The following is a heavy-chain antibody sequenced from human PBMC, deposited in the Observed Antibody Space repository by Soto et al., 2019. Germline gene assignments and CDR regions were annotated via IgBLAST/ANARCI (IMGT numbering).Heavy chain of an antibody. V-gene: IGHV3-23*01. CDR3: AQLGLMTFSHKHYFNH. J-gene: IGHJ4*02. CDR1: VFSFDNYC. CDR2: IKSDGTST. Sequence: GGSLRLSCVASVFSFDNYCMSWVRQAPGKGLEWVSAIKSDGTSTYYTASVKDRFTISRDNSKNTLYLQLNSLRAEDTAIYYCAQLGLMTFSHKHYFNHWGRGTLVTVSS. D-gene: IGHD2-21*01.